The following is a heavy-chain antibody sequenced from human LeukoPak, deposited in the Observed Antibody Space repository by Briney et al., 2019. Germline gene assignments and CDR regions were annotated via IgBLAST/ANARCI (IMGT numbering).Heavy chain of an antibody. V-gene: IGHV3-21*01. CDR1: GFTFSSYS. CDR3: ARDTAHKPYYYGSGSYSMGYMDV. D-gene: IGHD3-10*01. Sequence: GGSLRLPCAASGFTFSSYSMNWVRQASGKGLEWVSSISSSSSYIYYADSVKGRFTISRDNAKNSLYLQMNSLRAEDTAVYYCARDTAHKPYYYGSGSYSMGYMDVWGKGTTVTISS. CDR2: ISSSSSYI. J-gene: IGHJ6*03.